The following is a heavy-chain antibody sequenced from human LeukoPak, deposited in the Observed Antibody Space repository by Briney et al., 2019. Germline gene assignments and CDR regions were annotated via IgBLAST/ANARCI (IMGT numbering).Heavy chain of an antibody. Sequence: PSETLSLTCAVSGGSISSGGFSWSWIRQPPGKGLEWIGEINHSGSTNYNPSLKSRVTISVDTSKNQFSLKLSSVTAADTAVYYCARGREELVVPAYYFDYWGQGTLVTVSS. CDR2: INHSGST. D-gene: IGHD2-2*01. V-gene: IGHV4-34*01. J-gene: IGHJ4*02. CDR3: ARGREELVVPAYYFDY. CDR1: GGSISSGGFS.